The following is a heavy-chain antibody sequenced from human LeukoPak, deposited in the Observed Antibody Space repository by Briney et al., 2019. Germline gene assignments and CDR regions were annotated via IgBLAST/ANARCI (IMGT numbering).Heavy chain of an antibody. J-gene: IGHJ4*02. CDR1: GYTFTGYY. V-gene: IGHV1-2*02. D-gene: IGHD2-15*01. CDR2: INPNSGGT. Sequence: GASVKVSCKASGYTFTGYYMHWVRQAPGQGLEWMGWINPNSGGTNYAQKFQGRVTMTRDKSISTACMELSRLRADDTAVYYCARLGYCSGGSCYSWGQGTLVTVSS. CDR3: ARLGYCSGGSCYS.